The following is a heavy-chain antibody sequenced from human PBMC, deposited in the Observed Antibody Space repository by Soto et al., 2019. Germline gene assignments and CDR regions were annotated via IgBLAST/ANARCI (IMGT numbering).Heavy chain of an antibody. CDR2: IWFDGSNR. CDR1: GFSFSKFA. V-gene: IGHV3-33*01. D-gene: IGHD3-22*01. J-gene: IGHJ4*02. Sequence: GGSLRLSCAASGFSFSKFAMHWVRQAPGKGLECVAVIWFDGSNRDYADSVKGRFTVSRDNSENTLSLQMNNLRADDTGVYYCAREGDSSGYPVYFDFWGQGTVFTVSS. CDR3: AREGDSSGYPVYFDF.